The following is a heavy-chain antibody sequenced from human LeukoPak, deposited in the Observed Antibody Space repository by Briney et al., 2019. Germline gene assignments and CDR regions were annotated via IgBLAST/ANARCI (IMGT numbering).Heavy chain of an antibody. CDR2: ISYDGSNK. Sequence: GGSLRLSCAASGFTFSSYAMHWVRQAPGKGLEWVAVISYDGSNKYYADSVKGRFTISRDNSKNTLYLQMNSLRAEDTAVYYCARNGDIVVVVAAASYYFDYWGQGTLVTVSS. CDR1: GFTFSSYA. CDR3: ARNGDIVVVVAAASYYFDY. V-gene: IGHV3-30*04. D-gene: IGHD2-15*01. J-gene: IGHJ4*02.